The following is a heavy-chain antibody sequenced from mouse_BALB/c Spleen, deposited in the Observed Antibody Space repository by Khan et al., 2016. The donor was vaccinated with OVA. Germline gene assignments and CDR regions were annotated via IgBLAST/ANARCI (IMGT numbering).Heavy chain of an antibody. J-gene: IGHJ3*01. CDR1: GFTFSDYY. CDR2: ISDGGSYT. CDR3: VRGYYGDSFAY. V-gene: IGHV5-4*02. D-gene: IGHD2-13*01. Sequence: EVELVESGGGLVKPGGSLTLSCAASGFTFSDYYMYWVRQTPEKRLEWVATISDGGSYTYYPDSVKGRFTISRDDAENNLYLHMSSLKSDDTAMYYCVRGYYGDSFAYWGQGTLVTVS.